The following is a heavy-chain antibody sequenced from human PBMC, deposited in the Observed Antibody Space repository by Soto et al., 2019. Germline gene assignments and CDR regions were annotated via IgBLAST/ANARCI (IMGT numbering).Heavy chain of an antibody. J-gene: IGHJ5*02. CDR1: GGTFSSYT. CDR3: ARGCSGGSCYSWFDP. V-gene: IGHV1-69*02. CDR2: IIPILGIA. D-gene: IGHD2-15*01. Sequence: SVKVSCKASGGTFSSYTISWVRQAPGQGLEWMGRIIPILGIANYAQKFQGRVTITADKSTSTAYMELSSLRSEDTAVYYCARGCSGGSCYSWFDPWGQGTLVTVSS.